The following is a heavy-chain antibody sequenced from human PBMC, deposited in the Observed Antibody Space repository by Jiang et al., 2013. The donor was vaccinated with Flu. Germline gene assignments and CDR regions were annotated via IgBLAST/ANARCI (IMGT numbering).Heavy chain of an antibody. CDR2: INPSNGGL. J-gene: IGHJ4*02. V-gene: IGHV1-46*01. CDR1: TNYH. CDR3: ARGLPASLDFDY. Sequence: TNYHMHWVRQARGQGLEWLGMINPSNGGLNYAKKFQGRVTMTRDTSTTTVYMELSSLRSEDAAVYYCARGLPASLDFDYWGLGTLVTVSS.